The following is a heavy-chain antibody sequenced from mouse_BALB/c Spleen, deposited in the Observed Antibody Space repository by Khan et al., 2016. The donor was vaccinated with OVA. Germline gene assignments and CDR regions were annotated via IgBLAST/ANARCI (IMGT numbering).Heavy chain of an antibody. D-gene: IGHD2-10*01. Sequence: EVELVESGGGLVKPGGSLKLSCEVSGFAFNSYDMSWVRQTPEKRLEWVATISSTGTYTYYPDSVKGRFTISRDTARNTLYLQMSSLRSEDTALYYCTRPSYYGNPWFTYGGQGTL. CDR2: ISSTGTYT. CDR1: GFAFNSYD. J-gene: IGHJ3*01. V-gene: IGHV5-9*02. CDR3: TRPSYYGNPWFTY.